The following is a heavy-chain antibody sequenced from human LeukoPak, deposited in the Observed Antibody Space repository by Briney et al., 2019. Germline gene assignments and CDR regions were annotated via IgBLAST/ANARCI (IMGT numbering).Heavy chain of an antibody. CDR3: ARQEHYYGSGSYWFDP. V-gene: IGHV4-39*01. J-gene: IGHJ5*02. D-gene: IGHD3-10*01. CDR1: GGSISSSSYY. CDR2: IYYSGST. Sequence: KASETLSLTCTVSGGSISSSSYYWGWIRQPPGKGLEWIGSIYYSGSTYYNPSLKSRVTISVDTSKNQFSLKLSSVTAADTAVYYCARQEHYYGSGSYWFDPWGQGTLVTVSS.